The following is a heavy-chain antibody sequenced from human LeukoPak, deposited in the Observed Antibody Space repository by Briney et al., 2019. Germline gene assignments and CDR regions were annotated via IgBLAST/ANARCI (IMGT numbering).Heavy chain of an antibody. Sequence: SGGSLRLSCAASGFSFSNYWMHWIRQDPGKGLVWVSRIYRDGTHTNYADSVKGRFTTSRDNAKNTLYLDMNSLRAEDTAVYYCVRDGDAYNFDYWGQGTLITVSS. V-gene: IGHV3-74*01. CDR2: IYRDGTHT. D-gene: IGHD5-24*01. J-gene: IGHJ4*02. CDR1: GFSFSNYW. CDR3: VRDGDAYNFDY.